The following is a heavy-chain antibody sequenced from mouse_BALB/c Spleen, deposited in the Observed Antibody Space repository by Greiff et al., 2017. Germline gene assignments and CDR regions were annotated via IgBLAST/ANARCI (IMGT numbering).Heavy chain of an antibody. CDR1: GFTFTDYY. J-gene: IGHJ4*01. CDR3: ARDIYSMDY. CDR2: IRNKANGYTT. Sequence: EVKLQESGGGLVQPGGSLRLSCATSGFTFTDYYMSWVRQPPGKALEWLGFIRNKANGYTTEYSASVKGRFTISRDNSQSILYLQMNTLRAEDSATYYCARDIYSMDYWGQGTSVTVSS. V-gene: IGHV7-3*02.